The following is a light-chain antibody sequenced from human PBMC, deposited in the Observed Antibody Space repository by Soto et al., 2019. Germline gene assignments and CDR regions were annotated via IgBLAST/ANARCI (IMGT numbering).Light chain of an antibody. J-gene: IGKJ5*01. CDR3: QQAISFPPVA. CDR2: AAS. V-gene: IGKV1-12*01. Sequence: DIQMTQSPSSVSASVGDRVTITCRASQGISSWLDWYQQKPGKAPKLLIYAASSLQSGVPSRFRGSGSGTDFTLTIRSLQPEDFSTYYWQQAISFPPVAFGQGTRLEIK. CDR1: QGISSW.